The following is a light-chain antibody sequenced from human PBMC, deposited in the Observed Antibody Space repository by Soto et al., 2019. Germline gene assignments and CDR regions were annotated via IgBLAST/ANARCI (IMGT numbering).Light chain of an antibody. CDR1: QSVSSYS. Sequence: ENVLTQSPGTLSLSPGERATLSCRAIQSVSSYSLAWYQQKPGQAPRLVMYGTSNRATGIPDRFSGSGSGTDFTLTISRLEPEDFAVYYCQQYGGSPAITFGQGTRLEIK. J-gene: IGKJ5*01. CDR3: QQYGGSPAIT. CDR2: GTS. V-gene: IGKV3-20*01.